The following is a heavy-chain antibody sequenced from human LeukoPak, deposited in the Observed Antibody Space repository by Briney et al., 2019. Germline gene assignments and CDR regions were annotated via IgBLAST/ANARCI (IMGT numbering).Heavy chain of an antibody. CDR1: GGTFSSYA. D-gene: IGHD4-17*01. J-gene: IGHJ4*02. V-gene: IGHV1-24*01. CDR3: ATGSGDYGGYLDY. Sequence: ASVKVSCKASGGTFSSYAISWVRQAPGQGLEWMGGFDPEDGETIYAQKFQGRVTMTEDTSTDTAYMELSSLRSEDTAVYYCATGSGDYGGYLDYWGQGTLVTVSS. CDR2: FDPEDGET.